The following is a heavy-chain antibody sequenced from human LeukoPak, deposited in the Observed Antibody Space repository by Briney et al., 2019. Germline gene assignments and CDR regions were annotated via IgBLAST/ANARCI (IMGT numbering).Heavy chain of an antibody. CDR2: ISSSSSTI. D-gene: IGHD1-26*01. J-gene: IGHJ4*02. CDR1: GFTFSSYS. CDR3: ARVSIVGATPSDY. V-gene: IGHV3-48*04. Sequence: GGSLRLSCAASGFTFSSYSMTWVRQAPGKGLEWVSYISSSSSTIYYADSVKGRFTISRDNAKNSLYLQMNSLRAEDTAVYYCARVSIVGATPSDYWGQGPLVTVFS.